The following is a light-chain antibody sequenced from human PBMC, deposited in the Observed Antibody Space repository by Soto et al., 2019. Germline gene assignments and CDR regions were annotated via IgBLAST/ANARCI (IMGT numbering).Light chain of an antibody. J-gene: IGLJ1*01. CDR3: SSYAGSNNLRV. CDR1: SSDVGGYNY. V-gene: IGLV2-8*01. CDR2: EVS. Sequence: QAVVTQPPSASGSPGQSVTISCTGTSSDVGGYNYVSWYQQHPGKAPKLMIYEVSKRPSGVPDRFSGSKSGNTASLTVSGFQAEDEADYYCSSYAGSNNLRVFGTGTKVTV.